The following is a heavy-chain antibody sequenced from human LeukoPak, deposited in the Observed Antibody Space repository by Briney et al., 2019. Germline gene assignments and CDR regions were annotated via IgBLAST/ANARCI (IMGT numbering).Heavy chain of an antibody. V-gene: IGHV3-23*01. D-gene: IGHD4-17*01. CDR3: ARAYADSGDYEAY. J-gene: IGHJ4*02. CDR2: IGGSGSRR. Sequence: GGSLRLSCAASGFTFSSYAMSWVRQPPGKGLEWVSAIGGSGSRRYHADSVKGRFTISRDNSRNTLYLQMNSLRAEDTAVYYCARAYADSGDYEAYWGQGTLVTVSS. CDR1: GFTFSSYA.